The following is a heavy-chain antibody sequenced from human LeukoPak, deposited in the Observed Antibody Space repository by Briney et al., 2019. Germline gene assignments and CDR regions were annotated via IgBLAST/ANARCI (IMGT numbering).Heavy chain of an antibody. Sequence: SETLSLTCAVSTYSMSSIYYWAWIRQPPGKGLEWIASISHTGSAYSNPSLKSRVTTSIDTSKNQFSLDLASVTAADTAMYYCARGAAGSSWSNWFDPRGQGTLVIVSS. J-gene: IGHJ5*02. V-gene: IGHV4-38-2*01. D-gene: IGHD6-13*01. CDR1: TYSMSSIYY. CDR3: ARGAAGSSWSNWFDP. CDR2: ISHTGSA.